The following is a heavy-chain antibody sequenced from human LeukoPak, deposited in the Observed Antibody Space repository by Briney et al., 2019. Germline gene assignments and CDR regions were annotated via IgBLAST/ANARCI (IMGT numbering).Heavy chain of an antibody. J-gene: IGHJ5*02. CDR2: INPSGGST. D-gene: IGHD3-22*01. V-gene: IGHV1-46*01. CDR1: GCTFTGYY. Sequence: ASVKVSCKASGCTFTGYYMHWVRQAPGQGLEWMGIINPSGGSTSYAQKFQGRVTMTRDTSTSTVYMELSSLRSEDTAVYYCARQGVHDSSGYYYGWFDPWGQGTLVTVSS. CDR3: ARQGVHDSSGYYYGWFDP.